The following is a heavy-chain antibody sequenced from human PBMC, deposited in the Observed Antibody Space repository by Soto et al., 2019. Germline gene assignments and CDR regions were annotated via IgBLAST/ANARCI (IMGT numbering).Heavy chain of an antibody. Sequence: SETLSLTCTVSGGSISSYYWTWIRQPPGKGLEGIGYIYYSGSTNYNPSLKSRVTMTTDTSTTTAYMQLRTLRSDDTAVYYCARVDNIGEQWPDFWGQGTLVTVSS. D-gene: IGHD6-19*01. V-gene: IGHV4-59*01. CDR3: ARVDNIGEQWPDF. J-gene: IGHJ4*02. CDR2: IYYSGST. CDR1: GGSISSYY.